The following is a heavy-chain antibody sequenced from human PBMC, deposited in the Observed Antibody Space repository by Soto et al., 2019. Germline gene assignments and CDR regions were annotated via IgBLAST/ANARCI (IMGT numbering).Heavy chain of an antibody. Sequence: ASVKVSCKASGYRFNSRGISWVRQAPGQGLEWMGWISAHNDNANSAQSLQGRVTMTTDSSTSTAYLEVTSLRSDDTAVYYCARENNVPTGVVFDSWGRRTLVTVSS. V-gene: IGHV1-18*01. CDR3: ARENNVPTGVVFDS. D-gene: IGHD1-1*01. J-gene: IGHJ4*02. CDR1: GYRFNSRG. CDR2: ISAHNDNA.